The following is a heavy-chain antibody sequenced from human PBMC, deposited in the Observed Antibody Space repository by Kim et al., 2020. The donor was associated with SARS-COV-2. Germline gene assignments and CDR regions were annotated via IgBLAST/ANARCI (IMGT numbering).Heavy chain of an antibody. CDR2: IYYSGST. J-gene: IGHJ6*02. V-gene: IGHV4-39*01. CDR3: ARPYQYAPTDV. Sequence: SETLSLTCTVSGGSISSSSYYWGWIRQPPGKGLEWIGSIYYSGSTYYNPSLKSRVTISVDTSKNQFSLKLSSVTAADTAVYYCARPYQYAPTDVWGQGTTVTVSS. D-gene: IGHD2-2*01. CDR1: GGSISSSSYY.